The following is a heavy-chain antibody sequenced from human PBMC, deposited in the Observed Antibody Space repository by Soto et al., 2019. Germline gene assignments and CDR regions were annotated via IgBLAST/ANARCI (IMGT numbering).Heavy chain of an antibody. CDR1: GDSVSSYY. D-gene: IGHD3-22*01. CDR3: ARGGYYHDPLQH. Sequence: PSETLSLTCTVSGDSVSSYYWSWIRQPPGKGLEWIGYIYYSGSTNYNPSLKSRVTISVDTSKNQFSLKLSSVTAADTAVYYCARGGYYHDPLQHWGQGTLVTVSS. CDR2: IYYSGST. J-gene: IGHJ1*01. V-gene: IGHV4-59*02.